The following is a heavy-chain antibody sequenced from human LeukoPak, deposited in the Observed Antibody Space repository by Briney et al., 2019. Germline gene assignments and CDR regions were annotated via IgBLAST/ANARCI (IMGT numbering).Heavy chain of an antibody. CDR2: INDDGTTT. J-gene: IGHJ4*02. Sequence: GGSLRLSCAASGLTFSSYWMHWVRQVPGKGLVWVSRINDDGTTTNYADSVKGRFTISRDNAKSTLFLQMNSLRAEDTAVYYCAALVVAGSWCADYWGQGTLVTVSS. CDR1: GLTFSSYW. V-gene: IGHV3-74*01. D-gene: IGHD6-19*01. CDR3: AALVVAGSWCADY.